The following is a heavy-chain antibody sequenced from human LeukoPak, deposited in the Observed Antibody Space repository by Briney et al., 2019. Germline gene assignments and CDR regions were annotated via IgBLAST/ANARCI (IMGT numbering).Heavy chain of an antibody. V-gene: IGHV1-69*01. Sequence: ASVKVSCKASGGTLSRYAISWVRQAPGQGLEWMGGIIPMSGTANYAQRFQGRVTITADESTSTAYMELSSLRSEDTAVYYCARDPGYYDSSGYYHMYYFDYWGQGTLVTVSS. CDR1: GGTLSRYA. CDR3: ARDPGYYDSSGYYHMYYFDY. CDR2: IIPMSGTA. D-gene: IGHD3-22*01. J-gene: IGHJ4*02.